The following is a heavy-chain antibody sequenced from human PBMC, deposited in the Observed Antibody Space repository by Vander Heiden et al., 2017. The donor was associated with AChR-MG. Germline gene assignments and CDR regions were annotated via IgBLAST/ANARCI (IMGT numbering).Heavy chain of an antibody. CDR2: ISAYNGNT. CDR3: ARGYCSGGRCYPSYYMDV. V-gene: IGHV1-18*01. CDR1: GYTFTSYG. Sequence: QVQLVQSGAEVKKPGASVKVSCKASGYTFTSYGISWVRQAPGQGLEWMGWISAYNGNTDYAQKLKGRVTMTTDPATSTAYMELRSLRSDDTAVYYCARGYCSGGRCYPSYYMDVWGKGTTVTV. D-gene: IGHD2-15*01. J-gene: IGHJ6*03.